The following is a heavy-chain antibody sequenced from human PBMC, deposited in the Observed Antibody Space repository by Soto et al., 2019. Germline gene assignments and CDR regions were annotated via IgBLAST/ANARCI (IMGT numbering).Heavy chain of an antibody. CDR3: ARAAYVFWGGYPNRRAFNGSAP. CDR1: GGSISSGDYY. V-gene: IGHV4-30-4*01. Sequence: SETLSLTCTVSGGSISSGDYYWSWIRQPPGKGLEWIGYIYYSGSTYYNPSLKSRVTISVDTSKNQFSLKLSSVTAADTAVYYCARAAYVFWGGYPNRRAFNGSAPWGQGTLVPVSS. CDR2: IYYSGST. D-gene: IGHD3-3*01. J-gene: IGHJ5*02.